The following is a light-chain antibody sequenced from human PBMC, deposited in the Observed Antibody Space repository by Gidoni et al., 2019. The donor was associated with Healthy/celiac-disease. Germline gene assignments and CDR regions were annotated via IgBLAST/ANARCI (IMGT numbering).Light chain of an antibody. V-gene: IGKV3-11*01. J-gene: IGKJ3*01. Sequence: IVLTPSPATLSLSPGERATLSCRASQSVSSYLAWYQQKPGQAPRLLIYDASNRATGIPARCSGSGSGTDFTLTISSLEPEDFAVYYCQQRSNWPPKFTFGPXTKVDIK. CDR3: QQRSNWPPKFT. CDR1: QSVSSY. CDR2: DAS.